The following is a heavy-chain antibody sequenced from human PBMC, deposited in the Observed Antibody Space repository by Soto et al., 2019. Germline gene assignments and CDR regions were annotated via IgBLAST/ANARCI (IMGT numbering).Heavy chain of an antibody. V-gene: IGHV1-18*01. Sequence: ASVKVSCKASGYTFATYGISWVRQAPGQGLEWMGWITPVNGDTNYAQKFQGRVTLTTETSTSTAYMEVRTLRSDDTAVYYCARLAPCSGGFCDSRPLDYWGQGTLVSVSS. CDR2: ITPVNGDT. CDR3: ARLAPCSGGFCDSRPLDY. D-gene: IGHD2-15*01. CDR1: GYTFATYG. J-gene: IGHJ4*02.